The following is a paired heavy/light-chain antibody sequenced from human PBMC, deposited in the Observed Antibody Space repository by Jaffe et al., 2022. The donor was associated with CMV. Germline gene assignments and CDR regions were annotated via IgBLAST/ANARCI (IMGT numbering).Light chain of an antibody. Sequence: QSVLTQPPSASGTPGQRVTISCSGSSSNIGSNYVYWYQQLPGTAPKLLIYRNNQRPSGVPDRFSGSKSGTSASLAISGLRSEDEADYYCAAWDDSLSVVVFGGGTKLTVL. CDR3: AAWDDSLSVVV. J-gene: IGLJ2*01. CDR1: SSNIGSNY. V-gene: IGLV1-47*01. CDR2: RNN.
Heavy chain of an antibody. CDR2: INHSGST. CDR3: ARAPLSSRNYYGSGSFGY. CDR1: GGSFSGYY. V-gene: IGHV4-34*01. D-gene: IGHD3-10*01. J-gene: IGHJ4*02. Sequence: QVQLQQWGAGLLKPSETLSLTCAVYGGSFSGYYWSWIRQPPGKGLEWIGEINHSGSTNYNPSLKSRVTISVDTSKNQFSLKLSSVTAADTAVYYCARAPLSSRNYYGSGSFGYWGQGTLVTVSS.